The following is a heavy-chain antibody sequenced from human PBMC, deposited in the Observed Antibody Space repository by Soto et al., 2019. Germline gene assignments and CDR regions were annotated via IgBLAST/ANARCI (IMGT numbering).Heavy chain of an antibody. D-gene: IGHD5-12*01. J-gene: IGHJ4*02. Sequence: QVQLVQSGAEVRKPGSSVKVSCQASGDTFGSDSINWVRQAPGQGLEWMGGIIPMLEKPNYAQTLQDRLTITADESAKTAYMELRSLTSDDTALYYCARLFQDYRGYTYLFDVWGQGTLVTVSS. CDR1: GDTFGSDS. CDR3: ARLFQDYRGYTYLFDV. CDR2: IIPMLEKP. V-gene: IGHV1-69*01.